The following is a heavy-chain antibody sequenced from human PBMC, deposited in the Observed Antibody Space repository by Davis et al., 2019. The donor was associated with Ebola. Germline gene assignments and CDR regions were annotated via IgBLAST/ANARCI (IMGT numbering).Heavy chain of an antibody. D-gene: IGHD3-10*01. CDR2: IHRNGDL. V-gene: IGHV3-53*05. CDR3: AKDMVFSYYYYGLDV. Sequence: GESLKISCAVSAFTVSDNYMSWVRQAPGEGLEWVSVIHRNGDLFYADSVKGRFTISRDNAKKSLYLQMNNLRPEDTALYYCAKDMVFSYYYYGLDVWGQGTTVTVSS. J-gene: IGHJ6*02. CDR1: AFTVSDNY.